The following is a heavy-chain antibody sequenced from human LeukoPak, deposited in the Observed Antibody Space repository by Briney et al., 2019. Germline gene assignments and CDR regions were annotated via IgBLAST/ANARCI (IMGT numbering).Heavy chain of an antibody. Sequence: ASVKVSCKASGGTFSSYAINWVRQATGQGLEWMGWMNPNSGNTGYAQKFQGRVTMTRNTSISTAYMELSSLRSEDTAVYYCARGLSLTTVTTFFDYWGQGTLVTVSS. CDR1: GGTFSSYA. V-gene: IGHV1-8*02. CDR3: ARGLSLTTVTTFFDY. J-gene: IGHJ4*02. D-gene: IGHD4-17*01. CDR2: MNPNSGNT.